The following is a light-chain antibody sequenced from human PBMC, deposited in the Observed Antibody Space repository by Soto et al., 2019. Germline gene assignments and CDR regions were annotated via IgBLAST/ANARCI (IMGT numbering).Light chain of an antibody. CDR2: AAS. Sequence: DIQMTQSPSSLSASVGDRVAITCRASQGISNYLAWYQQKPGKVPKLLIYAASTLQSGVPSRFSGSGSGTDFTLTISSLQPEDVATYYCQKYNSAPALTFGGGTKVDIK. CDR3: QKYNSAPALT. CDR1: QGISNY. J-gene: IGKJ4*01. V-gene: IGKV1-27*01.